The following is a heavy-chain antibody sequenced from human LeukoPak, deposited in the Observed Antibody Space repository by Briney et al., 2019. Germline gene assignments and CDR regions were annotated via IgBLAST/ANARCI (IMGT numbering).Heavy chain of an antibody. Sequence: PSETLSLTCAVYGGSFSGYYWSWIRQPPGKGLEWIGEINHSGSTNYNPSLKSRVTISVDTSKNQFSLKLSSVTAADTAVYYCARVRSTMIVVATSGYGMDVWGQGTTVTVSS. CDR1: GGSFSGYY. CDR3: ARVRSTMIVVATSGYGMDV. J-gene: IGHJ6*02. D-gene: IGHD3-22*01. CDR2: INHSGST. V-gene: IGHV4-34*01.